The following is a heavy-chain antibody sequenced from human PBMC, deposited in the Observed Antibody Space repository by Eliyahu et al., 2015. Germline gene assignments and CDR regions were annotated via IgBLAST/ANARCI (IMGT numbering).Heavy chain of an antibody. J-gene: IGHJ4*02. CDR1: GFXFSTYA. Sequence: PLLESGGGLVQPGGSLRLSXXAXGFXFSTYAMPWVRQAPGMGLEGVSSIDGGAYNTHYADSVKGRFTISRDNSKNTLYLQMDSLRADDTAVYYCAKELYGDYGNDYWGQGTLVTVSS. D-gene: IGHD4-17*01. V-gene: IGHV3-23*01. CDR2: IDGGAYNT. CDR3: AKELYGDYGNDY.